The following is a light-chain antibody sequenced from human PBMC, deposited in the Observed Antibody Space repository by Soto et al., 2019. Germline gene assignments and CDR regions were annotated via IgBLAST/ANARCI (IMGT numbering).Light chain of an antibody. Sequence: EIVLTQSPGTLSLSPGERATLSCRASESVISNYLAWYQQKPGQAPSLLINGASNRATGIPDRFSGSGSGTDFTLTISRLEPEDFEVYYCQQYSGSPPWTFGQGTKVEIK. J-gene: IGKJ1*01. CDR3: QQYSGSPPWT. CDR1: ESVISNY. CDR2: GAS. V-gene: IGKV3-20*01.